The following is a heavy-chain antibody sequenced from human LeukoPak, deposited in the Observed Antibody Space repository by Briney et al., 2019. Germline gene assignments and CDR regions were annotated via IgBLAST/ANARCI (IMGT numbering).Heavy chain of an antibody. V-gene: IGHV3-20*04. J-gene: IGHJ4*02. Sequence: GGSLRLSCAXSGFTFDXXXXXXXRQXXXXXXXXXXGINWNGGRIGSAESXXGRXXISRDNAKNSLYLQMNSLRAEDTALYYCARDLNTANWGYWDYWSQGTLVTVSS. CDR2: INWNGGRI. CDR1: GFTFDXXX. D-gene: IGHD7-27*01. CDR3: ARDLNTANWGYWDY.